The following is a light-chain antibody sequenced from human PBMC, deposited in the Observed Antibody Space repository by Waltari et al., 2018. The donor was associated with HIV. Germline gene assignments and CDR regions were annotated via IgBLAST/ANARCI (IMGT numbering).Light chain of an antibody. J-gene: IGLJ3*02. Sequence: QSVLTQPPSASGTPGPRVTISCSGSSSNIGSNYVYWYQQLPGTAPKLLIYRNNQRPSGVPDRFSGSTSGTSASLAISGLRSEDEADYYCAAWDDSLSGSWVFGGGTKLTVL. CDR2: RNN. CDR1: SSNIGSNY. V-gene: IGLV1-47*01. CDR3: AAWDDSLSGSWV.